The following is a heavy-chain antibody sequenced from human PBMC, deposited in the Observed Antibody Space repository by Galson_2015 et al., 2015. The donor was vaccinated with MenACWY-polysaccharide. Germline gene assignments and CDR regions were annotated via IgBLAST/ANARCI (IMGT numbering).Heavy chain of an antibody. CDR1: GFTFSNYA. CDR2: IGGSGSNT. CDR3: ARVRYSTGKYQFDY. V-gene: IGHV3-23*01. D-gene: IGHD2-2*01. J-gene: IGHJ4*02. Sequence: LRLSCAASGFTFSNYAMSWVRQAPGKGLEWVSTIGGSGSNTHYADSVKGRFTISRDNSKNTLSLQMNSLRAEDTAVYYCARVRYSTGKYQFDYWGQGTLVTVSS.